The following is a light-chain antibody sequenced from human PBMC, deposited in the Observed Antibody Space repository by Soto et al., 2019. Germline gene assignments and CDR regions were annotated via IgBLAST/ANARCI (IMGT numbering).Light chain of an antibody. CDR3: SSYTSSSPHVV. Sequence: LTQPASVSGSPGQSITISCTGTSSDVGGYNYVSWYQQHPGKAPKLMIYEVSNRPSGVSNRFSGSKSGNTASLTISGLQAEDEADYYCSSYTSSSPHVVFGGGTKLTVL. CDR1: SSDVGGYNY. J-gene: IGLJ2*01. V-gene: IGLV2-14*01. CDR2: EVS.